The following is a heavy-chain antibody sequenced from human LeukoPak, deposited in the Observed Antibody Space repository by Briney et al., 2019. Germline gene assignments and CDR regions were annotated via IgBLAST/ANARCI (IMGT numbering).Heavy chain of an antibody. J-gene: IGHJ6*02. Sequence: SVKVSCKASGGTFSSYAISWVRQAPGQGLEWMGGIIPIFGTANYAQKFQGRVTITADESTSTAYMELSSLRSEDTAVYYCASPKTPLGGFRAYYGMDVWGQGTTVTVSS. CDR2: IIPIFGTA. CDR3: ASPKTPLGGFRAYYGMDV. CDR1: GGTFSSYA. D-gene: IGHD2-15*01. V-gene: IGHV1-69*13.